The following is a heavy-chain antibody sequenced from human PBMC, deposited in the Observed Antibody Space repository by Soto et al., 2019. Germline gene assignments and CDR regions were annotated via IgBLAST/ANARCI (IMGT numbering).Heavy chain of an antibody. CDR1: GFTFTNYW. CDR3: ARVIRGYSYMDV. V-gene: IGHV3-74*01. Sequence: EVQLVESGGGLVQPGESLRLSCVASGFTFTNYWMHWVRQAPGKGLVWVSRINPDGSITSHGDSVKGRFIISRDNAKNNLNLQMSSLRAEDTAVYYCARVIRGYSYMDVWGKGTTVTVSS. CDR2: INPDGSIT. J-gene: IGHJ6*03.